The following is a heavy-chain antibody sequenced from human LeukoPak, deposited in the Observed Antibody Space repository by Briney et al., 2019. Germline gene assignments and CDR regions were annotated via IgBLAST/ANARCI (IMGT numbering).Heavy chain of an antibody. CDR2: MNPNSGNT. J-gene: IGHJ5*02. CDR1: GYTFTSYD. Sequence: ASVKVSCKASGYTFTSYDINWVRQATGQGLEWMGWMNPNSGNTGYAQKFQGRVTMTRNTSISTAYMELSSLRSEDTAVYYCARVPRNYCGGDCYLAHWFDPWGQGTLVTVSS. V-gene: IGHV1-8*01. CDR3: ARVPRNYCGGDCYLAHWFDP. D-gene: IGHD2-21*02.